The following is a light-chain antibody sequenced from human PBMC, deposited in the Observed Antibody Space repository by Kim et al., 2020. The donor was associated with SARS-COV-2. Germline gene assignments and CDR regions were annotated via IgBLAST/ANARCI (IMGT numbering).Light chain of an antibody. Sequence: SPGERATLSCRASQTVTSNYLAWYQKKPGQAPRLLIYGASSRATGIPDRFSGSGSGTDFTLTISRLEPEDFAVYYCQQYGSSPATFGQGTKVDIK. CDR1: QTVTSNY. J-gene: IGKJ1*01. CDR3: QQYGSSPAT. CDR2: GAS. V-gene: IGKV3-20*01.